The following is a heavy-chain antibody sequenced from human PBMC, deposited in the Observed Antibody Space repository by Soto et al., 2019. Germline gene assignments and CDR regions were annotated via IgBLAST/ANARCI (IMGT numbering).Heavy chain of an antibody. CDR2: IYWNDDK. Sequence: SGPTLVNPTQTLTLTCTFSGFSLSTSGVGVGWIRQPPGKALEWLALIYWNDDKRYSPSLKSRLTITKDTSKNQVVLTMTNMDPVDTAPYYWAHRLDRRQQLVYFDYWGQGTLVTVSS. V-gene: IGHV2-5*01. D-gene: IGHD6-13*01. J-gene: IGHJ4*02. CDR3: AHRLDRRQQLVYFDY. CDR1: GFSLSTSGVG.